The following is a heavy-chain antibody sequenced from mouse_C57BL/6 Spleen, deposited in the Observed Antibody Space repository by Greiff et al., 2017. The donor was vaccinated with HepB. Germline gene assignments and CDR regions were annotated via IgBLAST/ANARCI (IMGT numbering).Heavy chain of an antibody. CDR3: TPAPRFAY. CDR2: IDPETGGT. Sequence: VKLMESGAELVRPGASVTLSCKASGYTFTDYEMHWVKQTPVHGLEWIGAIDPETGGTAYNQKFKGKAILTADKSSSTAYMELRSLTSEDSAVYYCTPAPRFAYWGQGTLVTVSA. CDR1: GYTFTDYE. J-gene: IGHJ3*01. V-gene: IGHV1-15*01.